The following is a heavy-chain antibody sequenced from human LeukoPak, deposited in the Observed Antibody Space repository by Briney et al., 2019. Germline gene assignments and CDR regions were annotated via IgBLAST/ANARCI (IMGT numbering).Heavy chain of an antibody. CDR1: GFTFSSYS. CDR3: ARAVGYGGNSAAD. D-gene: IGHD4-23*01. J-gene: IGHJ4*02. V-gene: IGHV3-21*01. Sequence: PGGSLGLSCAASGFTFSSYSMNWVRQAPGKGLEWVSSISSSSSYIYYADSVKGRFTISRDNAKNSLYLQMNSLRAEDTAVYYCARAVGYGGNSAADWGQGTLVTVSS. CDR2: ISSSSSYI.